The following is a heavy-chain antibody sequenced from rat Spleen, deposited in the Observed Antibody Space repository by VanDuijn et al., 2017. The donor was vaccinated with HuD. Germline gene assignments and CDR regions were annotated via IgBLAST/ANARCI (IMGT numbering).Heavy chain of an antibody. CDR2: ISYDGSSP. CDR1: GFTFSNYD. CDR3: TTDPRITTVVTDWFAY. D-gene: IGHD1-1*01. V-gene: IGHV5-20*01. Sequence: EVQLVESGGGLVQPGRSMKLSCAASGFTFSNYDMAWVRQAPTKGLEWVASISYDGSSPYYRDSVKGRFTISRDNAKSTLYLQMDSLRSEDTATYYCTTDPRITTVVTDWFAYWGQGTLVTVSS. J-gene: IGHJ3*01.